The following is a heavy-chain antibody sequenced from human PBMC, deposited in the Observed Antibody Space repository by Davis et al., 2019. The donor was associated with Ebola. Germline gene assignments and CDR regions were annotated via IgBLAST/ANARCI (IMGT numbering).Heavy chain of an antibody. V-gene: IGHV4-4*02. J-gene: IGHJ4*02. CDR3: SIGGWLNGYYSHY. CDR1: GGSISSSNW. Sequence: SETLSLTCAVSGGSISSSNWWRWVRQPPGKGLEWIGYISYDGSTHYNPSLKSRVSISTGASRSQFSLNLISVTAADAGVYYCSIGGWLNGYYSHYWGQGTHVTV. D-gene: IGHD6-19*01. CDR2: ISYDGST.